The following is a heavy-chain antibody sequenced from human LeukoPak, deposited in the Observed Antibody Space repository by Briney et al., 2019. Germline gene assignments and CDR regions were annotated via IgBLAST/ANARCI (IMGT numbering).Heavy chain of an antibody. D-gene: IGHD2-2*01. CDR2: ISSSSSAI. J-gene: IGHJ6*04. Sequence: GGSLRLSCAASGFSFSTSSMNWVRQAPGKGLEWISYISSSSSAIYYADSVTGRFTISRDNAKNSLYLQMNGLRAEDTAIYYCARENWDIVAVPMDVWGKGTTVTVSS. CDR1: GFSFSTSS. V-gene: IGHV3-48*01. CDR3: ARENWDIVAVPMDV.